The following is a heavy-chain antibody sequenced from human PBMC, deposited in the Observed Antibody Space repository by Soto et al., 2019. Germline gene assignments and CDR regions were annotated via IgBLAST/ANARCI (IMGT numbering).Heavy chain of an antibody. J-gene: IGHJ4*02. V-gene: IGHV3-21*01. CDR2: IDESGNYI. D-gene: IGHD2-2*01. Sequence: EVQVVESGGGLDKPGGSLRLSCTASGSTFSNYGMNWVRQAPGKGLEWVSSIDESGNYIYYADSVQGRFIISRDNVKNSLYLQMNSLRAEDTAVYFCARDESAGSSIRYWGQGTLVTVSS. CDR1: GSTFSNYG. CDR3: ARDESAGSSIRY.